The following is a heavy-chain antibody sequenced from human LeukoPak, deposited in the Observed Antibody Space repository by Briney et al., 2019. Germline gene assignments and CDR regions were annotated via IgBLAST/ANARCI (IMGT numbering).Heavy chain of an antibody. CDR3: ARSYFGSGTFNGFDY. CDR1: GGSFSGYY. CDR2: INHSGST. Sequence: SETLSLTCAVYGGSFSGYYWSWIRQPPGKGLEWIGEINHSGSTNYNPSLKSRVTISVDTSKNRFSLKLSSVTAADTAVYCARSYFGSGTFNGFDYWGQGTLVTVSS. D-gene: IGHD3-10*01. J-gene: IGHJ4*02. V-gene: IGHV4-34*03.